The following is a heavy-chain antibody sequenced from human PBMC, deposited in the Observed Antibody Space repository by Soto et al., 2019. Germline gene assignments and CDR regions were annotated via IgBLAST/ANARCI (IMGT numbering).Heavy chain of an antibody. Sequence: QVQLVQSGAEVKKPGSSVKVSCKASGGTFSSYAISWVRQAPGQGLEWMGGIIPIFGTANYAQKFQGRVTITADESTSTAYMELSSLRSEDTAVYYCAREAPNVEWPYSAWGMDVWGQGTTVTVSS. CDR1: GGTFSSYA. CDR3: AREAPNVEWPYSAWGMDV. V-gene: IGHV1-69*12. J-gene: IGHJ6*02. D-gene: IGHD3-3*01. CDR2: IIPIFGTA.